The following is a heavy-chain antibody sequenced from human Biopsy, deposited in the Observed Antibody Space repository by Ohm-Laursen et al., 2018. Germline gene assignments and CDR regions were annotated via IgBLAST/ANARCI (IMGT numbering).Heavy chain of an antibody. V-gene: IGHV2-70*11. CDR3: ARTPILIVSAGLVYRHRRHLQGMDV. D-gene: IGHD6-13*01. J-gene: IGHJ6*02. CDR2: VDLDDYK. Sequence: PTQTLTLTCSFSGFPLSARGMCVSWIRQAPGKALEWLARVDLDDYKDYRASLQTKLSISKDTSNDQVVLTVNNVDPADTATYYCARTPILIVSAGLVYRHRRHLQGMDVWGQGIAVTVS. CDR1: GFPLSARGMC.